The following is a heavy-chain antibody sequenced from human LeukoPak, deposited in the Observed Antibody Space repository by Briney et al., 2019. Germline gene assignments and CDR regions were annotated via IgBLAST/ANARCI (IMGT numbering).Heavy chain of an antibody. D-gene: IGHD6-19*01. CDR1: GFTFSGNA. V-gene: IGHV3-23*01. Sequence: GGSLRLSCVASGFTFSGNAMSWVRQTPGKGLEWVSAISGSGGSTYYADSVKGRFTISRDNSKNTLYLQMNSLRAEDTAVYYCAKGGPRIAVALFDYWGQGTLVTVSS. CDR2: ISGSGGST. J-gene: IGHJ4*02. CDR3: AKGGPRIAVALFDY.